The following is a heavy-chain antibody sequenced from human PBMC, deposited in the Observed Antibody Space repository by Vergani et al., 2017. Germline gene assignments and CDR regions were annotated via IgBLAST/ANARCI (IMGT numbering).Heavy chain of an antibody. Sequence: EVQLLESGGDLVQPGGSLRLSCAASGFTFSSYSMNWVRQAPGKGLEWVSYISSSSSTIYYADSVKGRFTISRDNAKNSLYLQMNSLRSEDTAVYYCARAPHSVVPGRRFYPWRQGTLVTVSS. CDR1: GFTFSSYS. D-gene: IGHD2-2*01. CDR2: ISSSSSTI. CDR3: ARAPHSVVPGRRFYP. J-gene: IGHJ5*02. V-gene: IGHV3-48*01.